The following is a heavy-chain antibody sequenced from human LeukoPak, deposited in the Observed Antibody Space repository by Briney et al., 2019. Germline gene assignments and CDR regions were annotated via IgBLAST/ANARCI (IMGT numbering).Heavy chain of an antibody. CDR1: GGSVSSGSYY. D-gene: IGHD2-2*01. J-gene: IGHJ4*02. CDR3: ARSEYPGHYFDY. V-gene: IGHV4-61*01. Sequence: SETLSLTCTVSGGSVSSGSYYWSWIRQPPGKGLEWIGYIYYSGSTNYNPSLKSRVTISVDTSKNQFSLELSSVTAADTAVYYCARSEYPGHYFDYWGQGTLVTVSS. CDR2: IYYSGST.